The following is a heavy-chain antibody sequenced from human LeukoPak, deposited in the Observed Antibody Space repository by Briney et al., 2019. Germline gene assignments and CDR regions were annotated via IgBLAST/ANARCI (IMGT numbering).Heavy chain of an antibody. CDR3: AQGAYDSFYFDY. CDR1: GFTFSSYS. J-gene: IGHJ4*02. CDR2: ISSSSSYI. Sequence: GGSLRLSCAASGFTFSSYSMNWVRQAPGKGLEWVSSISSSSSYIYYADSVKGRFTIPRDNAKNSLYLQMNSLRAEDTAVYYCAQGAYDSFYFDYWGQGTLVTVSS. V-gene: IGHV3-21*01. D-gene: IGHD3-22*01.